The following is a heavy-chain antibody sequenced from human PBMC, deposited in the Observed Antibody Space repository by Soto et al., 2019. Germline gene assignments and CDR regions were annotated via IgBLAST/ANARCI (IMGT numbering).Heavy chain of an antibody. CDR3: AKSTAAGFDY. CDR2: ISWKTGSI. CDR1: GFTFDDDA. J-gene: IGHJ4*02. V-gene: IGHV3-9*01. D-gene: IGHD6-13*01. Sequence: EVQLVESGGGLVQPGRSLRLSCVASGFTFDDDAMHWVRQAPGKGLEWVSGISWKTGSIGYADSVKGRFTISTDIARNSLYLRMNSLRTEDTALYYCAKSTAAGFDYWGQGTLVTVSS.